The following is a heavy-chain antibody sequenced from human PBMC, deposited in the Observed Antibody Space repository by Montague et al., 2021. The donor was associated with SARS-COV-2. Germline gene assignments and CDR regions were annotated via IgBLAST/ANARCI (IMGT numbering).Heavy chain of an antibody. CDR2: ITISGST. J-gene: IGHJ4*02. V-gene: IGHV4-61*02. CDR3: ARDIAVAGVFDY. D-gene: IGHD6-19*01. CDR1: GVSISSDSYS. Sequence: TLSLTCTVSGVSISSDSYSRIWLPPPAGMELNWIVRITISGSTNSTPSLKSPVPISVDTSKYQFSLKVSSVTAADTAVYYCARDIAVAGVFDYWGQGALVTVSS.